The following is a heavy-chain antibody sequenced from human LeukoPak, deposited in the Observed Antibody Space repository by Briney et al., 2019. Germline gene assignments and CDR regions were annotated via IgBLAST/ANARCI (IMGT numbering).Heavy chain of an antibody. Sequence: GGSLRLSCAASGFTFSSYAMSWVRQAPGKGLEWVSAISGSGGSTYYADSVKGRFTISRDNSKNTLYLQMNSLRAEDTAVYYCAKGSYDYVWGSYRPETYNWFDPWGQGTLVTVSS. D-gene: IGHD3-16*02. V-gene: IGHV3-23*01. CDR2: ISGSGGST. CDR3: AKGSYDYVWGSYRPETYNWFDP. J-gene: IGHJ5*02. CDR1: GFTFSSYA.